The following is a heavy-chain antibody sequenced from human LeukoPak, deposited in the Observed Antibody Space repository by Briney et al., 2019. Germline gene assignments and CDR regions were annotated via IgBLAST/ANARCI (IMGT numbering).Heavy chain of an antibody. CDR1: GYTFTTYG. Sequence: GASVKVSCKASGYTFTTYGLSWVRQAPGQGLEWLGWISTYDDNIKYAQSLQGRLTLTIDTSTSTAYMGLRSLTSDDTAVYYCARETCSNILTGTDYWGPGTLVTVSS. D-gene: IGHD3-9*01. V-gene: IGHV1-18*01. CDR2: ISTYDDNI. J-gene: IGHJ4*02. CDR3: ARETCSNILTGTDY.